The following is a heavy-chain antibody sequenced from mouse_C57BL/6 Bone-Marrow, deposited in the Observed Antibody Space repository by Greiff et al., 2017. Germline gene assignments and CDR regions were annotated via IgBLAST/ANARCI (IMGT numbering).Heavy chain of an antibody. Sequence: QVQLQQSGAELVRPGASVTLSCKASGYTFTDYEMHWVKQTPVHGLEWIGAIDPETGGTAYNQKFKGKAILTADKSSSTAYMELRSLTSEDSAVYNCTRYPYYTSSRGGWYFDVWGTETTLTASS. CDR1: GYTFTDYE. D-gene: IGHD1-1*01. CDR2: IDPETGGT. J-gene: IGHJ1*03. CDR3: TRYPYYTSSRGGWYFDV. V-gene: IGHV1-15*01.